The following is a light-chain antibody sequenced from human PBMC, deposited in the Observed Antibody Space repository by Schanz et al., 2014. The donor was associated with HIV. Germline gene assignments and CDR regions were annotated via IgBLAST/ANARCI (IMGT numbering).Light chain of an antibody. CDR3: QQYYSTPIK. CDR1: QSVSSSY. V-gene: IGKV3-20*01. CDR2: GAS. J-gene: IGKJ5*01. Sequence: EIVLTQSPGTLSLSPGERATLSCRASQSVSSSYLAWYQQKPGQAPRLLIYGASSRATGIPDRFSGSGSGADFTLTISTLQAEDVAIYYCQQYYSTPIKFSQGTRLEIK.